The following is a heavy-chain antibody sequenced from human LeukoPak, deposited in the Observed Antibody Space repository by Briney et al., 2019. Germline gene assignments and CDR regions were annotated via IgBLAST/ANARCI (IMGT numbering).Heavy chain of an antibody. Sequence: GGSLRLSCAASGFTFSGYSMNWVRQAPGKGLEWVSAITATSLHIYYADSVKGRFTISRDNAKNSLYLQMNSLRAEDTAVYYCARLYYSSSWYEGYYFDYWGQGTLVTVSS. CDR2: ITATSLHI. CDR1: GFTFSGYS. J-gene: IGHJ4*02. D-gene: IGHD6-13*01. V-gene: IGHV3-21*04. CDR3: ARLYYSSSWYEGYYFDY.